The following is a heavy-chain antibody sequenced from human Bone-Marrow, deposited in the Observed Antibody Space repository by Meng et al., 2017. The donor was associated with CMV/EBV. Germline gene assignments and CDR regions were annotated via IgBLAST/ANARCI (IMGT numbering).Heavy chain of an antibody. CDR1: GGSISSSNW. CDR3: ARGKVSGYYYPHFDY. V-gene: IGHV4-4*02. D-gene: IGHD3-22*01. CDR2: IYHSGST. Sequence: GSLRLSCAVSGGSISSSNWWSWVRQPPGKGLEWIGEIYHSGSTNYNPSLKSRVTISVDKSKNQFSLKLSSVTAADTAVYYCARGKVSGYYYPHFDYWGQGTLVTVSS. J-gene: IGHJ4*02.